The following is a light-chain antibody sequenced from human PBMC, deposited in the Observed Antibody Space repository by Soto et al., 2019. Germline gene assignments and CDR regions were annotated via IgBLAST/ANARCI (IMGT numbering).Light chain of an antibody. CDR3: CIFADSSVLWV. CDR2: GDN. J-gene: IGLJ3*02. CDR1: TSNIGAPYD. V-gene: IGLV1-40*01. Sequence: QAVVTQPPSVSGAPGQRVSISCTGSTSNIGAPYDVHWYQHLPGTAPKLLIYGDNNRPSGVPDRFSGSKSGTSASLAITRLQAEDEADYYCCIFADSSVLWVFGGGTKLTVL.